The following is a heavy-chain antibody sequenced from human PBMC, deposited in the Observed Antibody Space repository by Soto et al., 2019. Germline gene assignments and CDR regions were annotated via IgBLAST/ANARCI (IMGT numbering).Heavy chain of an antibody. J-gene: IGHJ4*02. CDR3: ARGQTDYYDNSGDYFLDY. CDR2: ISTYNGNT. V-gene: IGHV1-18*01. Sequence: QVQLVQSGAEVKKPGASVKVSCKASGYTFTTYGMSWVRQAPGQGLDWMGWISTYNGNTKYAERLQGRVTMTTDTNTSTAYMELRSLRSDDTAVYYCARGQTDYYDNSGDYFLDYWGQGTLVTVYS. D-gene: IGHD3-22*01. CDR1: GYTFTTYG.